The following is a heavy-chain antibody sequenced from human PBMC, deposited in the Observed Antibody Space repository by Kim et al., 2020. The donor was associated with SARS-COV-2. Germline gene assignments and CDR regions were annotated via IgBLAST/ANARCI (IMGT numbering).Heavy chain of an antibody. V-gene: IGHV3-7*03. Sequence: GGYLRLSCAASGFTFSSYWMSWVRQAPGKGLEWVANIKQDGSEKYYVDSVKGRFTISRDNAKNSLYLQMNSLRAEDTAVYYCAREVGNYLETPITMVRAYYFDYWGQGTLVTVSS. J-gene: IGHJ4*02. CDR1: GFTFSSYW. CDR2: IKQDGSEK. CDR3: AREVGNYLETPITMVRAYYFDY. D-gene: IGHD3-10*01.